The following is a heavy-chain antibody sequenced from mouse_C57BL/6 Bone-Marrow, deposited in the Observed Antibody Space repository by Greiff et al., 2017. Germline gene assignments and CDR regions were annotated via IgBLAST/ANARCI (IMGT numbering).Heavy chain of an antibody. J-gene: IGHJ4*01. CDR3: ARSGRDYAMDY. CDR1: GYTFTSYW. CDR2: IYPGSGST. V-gene: IGHV1-55*01. D-gene: IGHD1-1*01. Sequence: QVQLQQPGAELVKPGASVKMSCKASGYTFTSYWITWVKQRPGQGLEWIGDIYPGSGSTNYNEKFKSKATMPVDTSSSTAYMQLSSLTSEDSAVYYCARSGRDYAMDYWGQGTSVTVSS.